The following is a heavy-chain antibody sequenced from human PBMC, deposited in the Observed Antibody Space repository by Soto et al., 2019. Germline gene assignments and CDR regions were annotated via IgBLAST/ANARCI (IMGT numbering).Heavy chain of an antibody. J-gene: IGHJ4*02. CDR2: IYPGDSDT. CDR3: ARWSLSGYYSPGYYFDY. V-gene: IGHV5-51*01. D-gene: IGHD3-22*01. Sequence: PGESLKISCKGSAYSFTSYWIGWVRQMPGKGLEWMGIIYPGDSDTRYSPSFQGQVTISADKSISTAYLQWSSLKASDTAMYYCARWSLSGYYSPGYYFDYWGQGTLVTVSS. CDR1: AYSFTSYW.